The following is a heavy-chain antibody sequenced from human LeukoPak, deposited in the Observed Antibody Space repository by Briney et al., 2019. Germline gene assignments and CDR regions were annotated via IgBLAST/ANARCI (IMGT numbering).Heavy chain of an antibody. CDR3: AREGRYYGSGRYDAFDI. CDR2: INPNSGAT. D-gene: IGHD3-10*01. CDR1: GYTFTGYY. J-gene: IGHJ3*02. V-gene: IGHV1-2*02. Sequence: ASVKVSCKASGYTFTGYYIHWVRQAPGQGLEWMGWINPNSGATNYVQKFQDRVTMTRDTSISTVYMELSRLRSDDTAVYYCAREGRYYGSGRYDAFDIWGQGTMVTVSS.